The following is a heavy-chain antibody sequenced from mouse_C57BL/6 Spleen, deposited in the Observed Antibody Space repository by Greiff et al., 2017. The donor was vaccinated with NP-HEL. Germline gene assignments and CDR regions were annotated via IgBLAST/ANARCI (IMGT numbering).Heavy chain of an antibody. CDR2: IYPGSGNT. CDR3: ARKEYSNYDYYYAMDY. J-gene: IGHJ4*01. V-gene: IGHV1-84*01. CDR1: GYTFTDYY. Sequence: QVQLQQSGPELVKPGASVKISCKASGYTFTDYYINWVKQRPGQGLEWIGWIYPGSGNTKYIEKFKGKATLTVDTPSSTAYMQLSSLTSEDSAVYFCARKEYSNYDYYYAMDYWGQGTSVTVSS. D-gene: IGHD2-5*01.